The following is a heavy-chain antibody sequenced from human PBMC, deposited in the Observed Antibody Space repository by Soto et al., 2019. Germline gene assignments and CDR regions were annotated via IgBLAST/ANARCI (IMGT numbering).Heavy chain of an antibody. Sequence: GGSLRLSCAASGFTFSNNAMTWVRQAPGKGLEWVSTISASGGSTYSADSVKGRFTISRDNSKNTLYLQMNSLRAEDTALYYCARDPGQADHKFDCWGQGTLVTVSS. CDR1: GFTFSNNA. V-gene: IGHV3-23*01. CDR3: ARDPGQADHKFDC. CDR2: ISASGGST. D-gene: IGHD6-19*01. J-gene: IGHJ4*02.